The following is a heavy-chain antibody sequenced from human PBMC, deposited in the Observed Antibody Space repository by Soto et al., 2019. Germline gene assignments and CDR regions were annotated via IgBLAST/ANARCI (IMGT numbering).Heavy chain of an antibody. V-gene: IGHV1-18*01. CDR3: ASDKITGLFDY. CDR1: GYTFTSYG. CDR2: ISAYNGNT. J-gene: IGHJ4*02. D-gene: IGHD2-8*02. Sequence: ASVKVSCKASGYTFTSYGISWVRQAPGQGLEWMGWISAYNGNTNYAQKLQGRVTISVDTSKNQFSLKLTSVTAADTAVYYCASDKITGLFDYWGQGTLVTVSS.